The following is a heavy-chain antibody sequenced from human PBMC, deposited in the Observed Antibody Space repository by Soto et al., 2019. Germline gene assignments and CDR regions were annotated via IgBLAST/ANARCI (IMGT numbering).Heavy chain of an antibody. V-gene: IGHV3-23*01. J-gene: IGHJ4*02. Sequence: GGSLRLSCAASGFTFINYAMNWVRQAPGKGLEWVSGLSGSGTSTYYAASVKGRFTISRDNSRDTLFLQMNSLTAEDTAVYYCAKATTNGGWFNPFDSWGQGALVTVSS. CDR1: GFTFINYA. D-gene: IGHD6-19*01. CDR2: LSGSGTST. CDR3: AKATTNGGWFNPFDS.